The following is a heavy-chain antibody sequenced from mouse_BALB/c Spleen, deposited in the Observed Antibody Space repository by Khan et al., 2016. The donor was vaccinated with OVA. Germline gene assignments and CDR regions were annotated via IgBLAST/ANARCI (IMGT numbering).Heavy chain of an antibody. CDR1: GYSITSGYY. CDR2: ISYDGRN. J-gene: IGHJ4*01. Sequence: EVQLQESGPGLVKPSQSLSLTCSVTGYSITSGYYWNWIRQFPGNNLEWMAYISYDGRNKYNPSLKNRVSITRDTSKNQFFLKLNSVTTEDTATYYCAREERYYAMAYWGQGTSVTVSS. CDR3: AREERYYAMAY. V-gene: IGHV3-6*02.